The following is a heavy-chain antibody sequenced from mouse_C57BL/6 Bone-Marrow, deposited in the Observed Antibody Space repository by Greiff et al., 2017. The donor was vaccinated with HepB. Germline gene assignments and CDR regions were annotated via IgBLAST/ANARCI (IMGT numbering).Heavy chain of an antibody. V-gene: IGHV14-3*01. D-gene: IGHD2-1*01. CDR3: ARGDYYGKGAMDY. CDR1: GFNIKNTY. J-gene: IGHJ4*01. Sequence: VQLKESVAELVRPGASVKLSCTASGFNIKNTYMHWVKQRPEQGLEWIGRIDPANGNTKYAPKFQGKATITADTSSNPAYLQLSSLTSEDTAIYYCARGDYYGKGAMDYWGQGTSVTVSS. CDR2: IDPANGNT.